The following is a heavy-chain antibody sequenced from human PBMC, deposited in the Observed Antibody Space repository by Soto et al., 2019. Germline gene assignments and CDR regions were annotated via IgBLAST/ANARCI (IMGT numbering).Heavy chain of an antibody. Sequence: SETLSLTCAVSGGSISSGGYSWSWIRQPPGKGLEWIGYIYHSGSTYYNPSLKSRVTISVDRSKNQFSLKLSSVTAADTAVYYCARGGYYYDSSGPTVAFDIWGQGTMVTVSS. CDR3: ARGGYYYDSSGPTVAFDI. CDR1: GGSISSGGYS. V-gene: IGHV4-30-2*01. D-gene: IGHD3-22*01. J-gene: IGHJ3*02. CDR2: IYHSGST.